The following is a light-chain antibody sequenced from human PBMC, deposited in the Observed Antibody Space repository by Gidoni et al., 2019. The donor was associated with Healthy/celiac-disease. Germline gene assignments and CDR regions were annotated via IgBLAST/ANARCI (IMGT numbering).Light chain of an antibody. CDR1: QSISSW. J-gene: IGKJ2*01. V-gene: IGKV1-5*03. Sequence: DIQMTQSPSTLSASVGDRVTITCRAGQSISSWLAWYQQKPGKAPKVLIYKGSTLESGVPSRFSGSGSGTEFTLTISSLQPDDFANYYCQQYNSYPIAFXXXTKLEIK. CDR2: KGS. CDR3: QQYNSYPIA.